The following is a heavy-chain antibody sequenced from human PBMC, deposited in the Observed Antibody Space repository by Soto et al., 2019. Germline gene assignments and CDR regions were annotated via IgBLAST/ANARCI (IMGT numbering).Heavy chain of an antibody. CDR1: GYTFTTYN. V-gene: IGHV1-8*01. Sequence: QVQLVQSGAEVKKPGASVKVSCKASGYTFTTYNINWVRQATGQGLEWMGWMNPFTGNTGYAQKFQGRVAMTRNTSISTANTELRSLRSEDTAEHYCARAHFITVIQDWFDPWGQGTLVTVS. D-gene: IGHD3-22*01. CDR2: MNPFTGNT. CDR3: ARAHFITVIQDWFDP. J-gene: IGHJ5*02.